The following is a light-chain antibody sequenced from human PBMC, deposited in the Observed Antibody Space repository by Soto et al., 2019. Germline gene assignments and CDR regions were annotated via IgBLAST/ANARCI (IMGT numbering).Light chain of an antibody. CDR1: SSDIGDYNY. J-gene: IGLJ1*01. Sequence: QSALTQPASVSGSPGQSITISCTGTSSDIGDYNYVSWYQQHPDEAPKLMIYEVSSRPSGVSDRFSGSKSGNTASLTISGLQAEDEADYHCSSYTSSSSSYVFGTGTKVTVL. CDR3: SSYTSSSSSYV. CDR2: EVS. V-gene: IGLV2-14*01.